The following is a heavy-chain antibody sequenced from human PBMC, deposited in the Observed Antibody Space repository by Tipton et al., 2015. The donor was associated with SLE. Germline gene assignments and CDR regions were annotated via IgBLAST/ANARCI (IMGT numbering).Heavy chain of an antibody. D-gene: IGHD3-3*01. CDR3: AKEGTLRTIFGVVRGAFDI. CDR2: INWNGGST. V-gene: IGHV3-20*04. J-gene: IGHJ3*02. Sequence: SLRLSCAASGFTFDDYGMSWVRQAPGKGLEWVSGINWNGGSTGYADSVKGRFTISRDNAKNSLYLQMNSLRAEDTAVYYCAKEGTLRTIFGVVRGAFDIWGQGTMVTVSS. CDR1: GFTFDDYG.